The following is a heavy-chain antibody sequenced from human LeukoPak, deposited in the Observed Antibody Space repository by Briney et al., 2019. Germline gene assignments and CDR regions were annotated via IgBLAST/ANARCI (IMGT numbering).Heavy chain of an antibody. CDR2: IYTSGST. Sequence: SETLSLTCTVSGGSISSGSYYWSWIRQPAGKGLEWIGRIYTSGSTNYNPSLKSRVTISVDTSKNQFSLKLSSVTAADTAVYYCARNSFYTGDGYNLSPIPLFDYWGQGTLVTVSS. D-gene: IGHD5-24*01. V-gene: IGHV4-61*02. CDR1: GGSISSGSYY. J-gene: IGHJ4*02. CDR3: ARNSFYTGDGYNLSPIPLFDY.